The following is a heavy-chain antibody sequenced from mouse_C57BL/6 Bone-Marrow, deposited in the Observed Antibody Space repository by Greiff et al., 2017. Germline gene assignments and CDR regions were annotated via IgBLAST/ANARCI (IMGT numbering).Heavy chain of an antibody. J-gene: IGHJ3*01. V-gene: IGHV1-80*01. CDR3: ARGAY. CDR2: IFPGDGDT. CDR1: GYAFSSYW. Sequence: VQGVESGAELVKPGASVKISCKASGYAFSSYWMYWVKQRPGQGLEWIGQIFPGDGDTNYKGKFKGKATLTADKSSSTASMQLSSLPSEDSAVYFCARGAYWGQGTLVTVSA.